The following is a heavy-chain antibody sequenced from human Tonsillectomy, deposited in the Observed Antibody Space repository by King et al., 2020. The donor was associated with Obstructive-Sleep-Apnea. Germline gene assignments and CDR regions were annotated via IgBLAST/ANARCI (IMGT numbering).Heavy chain of an antibody. CDR3: ARDVPYCGGDCYTADWFDP. V-gene: IGHV4-39*07. D-gene: IGHD2-21*02. CDR2: IYYSGST. CDR1: GGSISSSNYY. J-gene: IGHJ5*02. Sequence: QLQESGPGLVKPSETLSLTCTVSGGSISSSNYYWGGIRQPPGKRLEWIGSIYYSGSTYYNPSFKSRVTISVETAKNQFYLKLGSVTAPDTAVYYCARDVPYCGGDCYTADWFDPWGQGTLVTVSS.